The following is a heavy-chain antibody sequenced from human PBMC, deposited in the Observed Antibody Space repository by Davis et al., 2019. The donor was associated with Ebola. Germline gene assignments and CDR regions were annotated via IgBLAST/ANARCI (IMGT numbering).Heavy chain of an antibody. D-gene: IGHD4-23*01. J-gene: IGHJ4*02. Sequence: SETLSLTCSVSGGSVNSVNDYWTWIRQPAGKGLEWIGHIYSTVTTAYNPSLKSRVTISLDTSKNHVSLKLTSVTAADTAVYYCARELHDYGGNSVGFDYWGPGTLVTVSS. CDR2: IYSTVTT. CDR3: ARELHDYGGNSVGFDY. V-gene: IGHV4-61*09. CDR1: GGSVNSVNDY.